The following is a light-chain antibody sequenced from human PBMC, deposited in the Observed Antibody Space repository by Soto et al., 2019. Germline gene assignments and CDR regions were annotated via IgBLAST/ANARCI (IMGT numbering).Light chain of an antibody. CDR1: QSVSSY. V-gene: IGKV3-11*01. Sequence: EIVLTQSPATLSLSPGERATLSCRTSQSVSSYLAWFQQKPGQPPRLLIYDASNRATGIPARFSGSGSGTDFTLTISSLEPEDFAVYYCQQRRNWPLTFGGGIKVEIK. CDR2: DAS. CDR3: QQRRNWPLT. J-gene: IGKJ4*01.